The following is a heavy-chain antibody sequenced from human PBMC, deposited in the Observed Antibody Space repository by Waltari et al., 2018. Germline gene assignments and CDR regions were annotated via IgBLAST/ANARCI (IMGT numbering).Heavy chain of an antibody. J-gene: IGHJ6*03. CDR3: ARQPVPAASYYYYYYMDV. Sequence: QLQLQESGPGLVMPSETLSLTCTVSGGSISSSRYYWGWIRQPPGKGLEGIGSIYYSGSTYYNPSLKSRVTISVDTSKNQFSLKLSSVTAADTAVYYCARQPVPAASYYYYYYMDVWGKGTTVTVSS. V-gene: IGHV4-39*01. CDR2: IYYSGST. CDR1: GGSISSSRYY. D-gene: IGHD2-2*01.